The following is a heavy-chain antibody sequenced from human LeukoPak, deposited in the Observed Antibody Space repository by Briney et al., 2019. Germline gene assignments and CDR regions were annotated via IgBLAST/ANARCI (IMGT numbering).Heavy chain of an antibody. Sequence: SVKVSCKASGGTFSSYAISWVRQAPGQGFEWMGGIIPIFGTANYAQKFQGRVTITADESTSTAYMELSSLRSEDTAVYYCARGGELSEGAFDYWGQGTLVTVSS. CDR1: GGTFSSYA. D-gene: IGHD1-26*01. CDR3: ARGGELSEGAFDY. J-gene: IGHJ4*02. CDR2: IIPIFGTA. V-gene: IGHV1-69*01.